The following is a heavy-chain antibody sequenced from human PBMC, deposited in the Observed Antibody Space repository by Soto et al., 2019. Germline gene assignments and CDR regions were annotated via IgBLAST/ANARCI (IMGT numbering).Heavy chain of an antibody. V-gene: IGHV3-48*03. D-gene: IGHD3-9*01. J-gene: IGHJ6*02. CDR1: GFTFSSYE. CDR3: ATAGLTGTV. Sequence: QLVESGGGSVQPGRSLRLSCAPSGFTFSSYEMNWVRQAPGKGLEWVSYISVSGTMRFYADAVKGRFTISRDNTKKILYLHMNSLRAEDTALYYSATAGLTGTVWGQGTTVTVSS. CDR2: ISVSGTMR.